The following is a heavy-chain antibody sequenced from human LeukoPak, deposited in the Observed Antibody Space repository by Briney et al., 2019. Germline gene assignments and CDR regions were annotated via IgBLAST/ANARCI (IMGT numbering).Heavy chain of an antibody. Sequence: GGSLRLSCAASGFTFSSYSMNWVRQAPGKGLEWVSSISSSSSYIYYADSVKGRFTISRDNAKNSLYLQMNSLRAEDTAVYYCANLRESFWIPEFDYWGQGTLVTVSS. CDR1: GFTFSSYS. CDR2: ISSSSSYI. D-gene: IGHD1-1*01. J-gene: IGHJ4*02. CDR3: ANLRESFWIPEFDY. V-gene: IGHV3-21*04.